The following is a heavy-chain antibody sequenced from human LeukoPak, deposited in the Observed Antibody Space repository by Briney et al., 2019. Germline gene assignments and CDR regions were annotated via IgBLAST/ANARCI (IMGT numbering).Heavy chain of an antibody. Sequence: PSETLSLTCTVSGGSISSSSYYWGWIRQPPGKGLEWIGSIYYSGSTSYNPSLKSRVTMSLDVSKNQFSLELNSVTPADTAVYYCARGGNYWPQWWFDPWGRGTLVSVSS. J-gene: IGHJ5*02. CDR2: IYYSGST. CDR1: GGSISSSSYY. D-gene: IGHD1-26*01. V-gene: IGHV4-39*07. CDR3: ARGGNYWPQWWFDP.